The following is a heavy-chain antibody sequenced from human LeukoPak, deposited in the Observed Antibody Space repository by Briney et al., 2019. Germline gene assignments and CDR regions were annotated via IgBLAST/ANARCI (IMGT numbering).Heavy chain of an antibody. CDR3: ARSPRNDYFDS. Sequence: PSGTLSLTCAVSGGSISSRDYSWSWIRLPPGKGLEWIGSVYHGGTTYYNPSLKSRVTISEDRSKNQFSLKLSSVTAADTAMYFCARSPRNDYFDSWGQGTLVTVSS. V-gene: IGHV4-30-2*01. J-gene: IGHJ4*02. CDR1: GGSISSRDYS. CDR2: VYHGGTT.